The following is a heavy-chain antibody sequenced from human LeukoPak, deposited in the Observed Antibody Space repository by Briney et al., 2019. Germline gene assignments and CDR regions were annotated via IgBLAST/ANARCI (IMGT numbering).Heavy chain of an antibody. CDR1: GGSFSGYY. CDR3: ARGLGYCSSTSCYTWSYYYGMDV. CDR2: INHSGGT. D-gene: IGHD2-2*02. V-gene: IGHV4-34*01. Sequence: SETLSLTCAVYGGSFSGYYWSWIRQPPGKGLEWIGEINHSGGTNYNPSLKSRVTISVDTSKNQFSLKLSSVTAADTAVYYCARGLGYCSSTSCYTWSYYYGMDVWGQGTTVTVSS. J-gene: IGHJ6*02.